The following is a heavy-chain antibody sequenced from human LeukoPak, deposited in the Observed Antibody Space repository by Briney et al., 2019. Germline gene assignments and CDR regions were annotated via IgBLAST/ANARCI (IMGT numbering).Heavy chain of an antibody. CDR2: INAGNGNT. D-gene: IGHD6-19*01. CDR1: GYTFAKYA. J-gene: IGHJ5*02. Sequence: GASVKVSCKASGYTFAKYAIHWVRQAPGQRLEWMGWINAGNGNTRYSRKFQGGVTITRDTSASTAYMELSSLRSEDTAVYYCARGGVVLHSSGWPYNWFDPWGQGTLVTVSS. CDR3: ARGGVVLHSSGWPYNWFDP. V-gene: IGHV1-3*01.